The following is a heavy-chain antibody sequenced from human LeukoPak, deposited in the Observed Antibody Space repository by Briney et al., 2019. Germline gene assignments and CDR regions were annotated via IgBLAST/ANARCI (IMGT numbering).Heavy chain of an antibody. D-gene: IGHD3-10*01. Sequence: GGSLRLSCAASGFTFRRYGMTWVRQAPGKGLEWVSSISGSGGSTFYADSVKGRFTISRDNSKNTLYLQMNSLRAEDTAVYYCAKTQPSNYYGSGYFDYWGQETLVTVSS. J-gene: IGHJ4*02. V-gene: IGHV3-23*01. CDR1: GFTFRRYG. CDR3: AKTQPSNYYGSGYFDY. CDR2: ISGSGGST.